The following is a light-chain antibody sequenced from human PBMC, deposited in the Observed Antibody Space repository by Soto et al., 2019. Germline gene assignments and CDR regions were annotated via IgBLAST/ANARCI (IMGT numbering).Light chain of an antibody. J-gene: IGLJ1*01. CDR3: SSYTSSSTPYV. V-gene: IGLV2-14*01. CDR2: EVS. Sequence: QSALTQPASVSGSPGQSITISCTGTSSDVGGYNYVSWYQQHPGKAPKLMIYEVSNRPSGVSNRFSGSXSGNTASLTISGLQAEDEADYYCSSYTSSSTPYVFGTGTKLTVL. CDR1: SSDVGGYNY.